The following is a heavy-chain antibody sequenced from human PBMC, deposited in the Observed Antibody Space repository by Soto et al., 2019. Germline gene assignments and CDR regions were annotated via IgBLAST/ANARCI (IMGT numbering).Heavy chain of an antibody. J-gene: IGHJ5*02. CDR1: SGSISSSNW. D-gene: IGHD3-3*01. CDR2: IYHSGST. Sequence: PSETLSLTCAVSSGSISSSNWWSWVRQPPGKGLEWIGEIYHSGSTNYNPSLKSRVTISVDKSKNQFSLKLSSVTAADTAVYYCARGSTDYDFWSGPNWFDPSGQGTLVTVSS. V-gene: IGHV4-4*02. CDR3: ARGSTDYDFWSGPNWFDP.